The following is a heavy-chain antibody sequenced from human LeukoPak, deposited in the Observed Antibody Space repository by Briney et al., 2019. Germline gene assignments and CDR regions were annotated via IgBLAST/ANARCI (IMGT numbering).Heavy chain of an antibody. J-gene: IGHJ4*01. Sequence: SETLSLTCTVSGGSISSYYWSWMRQPPGKGLEWIGQINYSGGNNYNPSLERRLTISVDTSKKQFSLRLTSLTAADTAIYYCARHAPVEPPARAFDFWGHGNLVVV. CDR3: ARHAPVEPPARAFDF. V-gene: IGHV4-59*08. CDR1: GGSISSYY. D-gene: IGHD2-2*01. CDR2: INYSGGN.